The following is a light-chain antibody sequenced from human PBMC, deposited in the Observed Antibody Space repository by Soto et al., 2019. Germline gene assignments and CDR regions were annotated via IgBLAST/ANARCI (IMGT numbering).Light chain of an antibody. CDR1: SGSIASSY. CDR3: QSYDSTNHYV. J-gene: IGLJ1*01. Sequence: NFMLTQPHSVSVSPGKTVTISCTRSSGSIASSYVQWYQQRPGSSPTPVIYEDYQRPSGVPDRFSGSIDSSSNSASLTFSGLRTEDEADYYCQSYDSTNHYVFGTGTKLTVL. CDR2: EDY. V-gene: IGLV6-57*01.